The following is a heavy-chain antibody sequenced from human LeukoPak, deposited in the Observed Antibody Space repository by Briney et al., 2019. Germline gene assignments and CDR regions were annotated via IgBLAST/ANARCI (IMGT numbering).Heavy chain of an antibody. J-gene: IGHJ4*02. D-gene: IGHD3-16*02. V-gene: IGHV3-23*01. CDR1: GFTFSSYA. CDR3: AKVYRGRGVWRITFGGVIPREACFDY. CDR2: ISGSGGST. Sequence: GGSLRLSCAASGFTFSSYAMSWVRQAPGKGLEWVSAISGSGGSTYYADSVKGRFTISRDNSKNTLYLQMNSLRAEDTVVYYCAKVYRGRGVWRITFGGVIPREACFDYWGQGTLVTVSS.